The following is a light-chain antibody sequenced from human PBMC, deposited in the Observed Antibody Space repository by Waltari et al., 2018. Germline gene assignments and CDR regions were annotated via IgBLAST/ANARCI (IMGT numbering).Light chain of an antibody. CDR2: DAY. J-gene: IGKJ2*01. Sequence: EIVLTQSPAPLSLSPRDTATLSCRASHTIRTYLGWYQQKPGRAPRLLLFDAYSRATGMPAKFRGTGSGTDFTLTVSDLGPVDFGSYYCEQRSIWPYTFGQGTRLEIK. CDR3: EQRSIWPYT. V-gene: IGKV3-11*01. CDR1: HTIRTY.